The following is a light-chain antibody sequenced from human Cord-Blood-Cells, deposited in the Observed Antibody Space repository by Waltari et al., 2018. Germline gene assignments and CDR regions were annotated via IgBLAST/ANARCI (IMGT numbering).Light chain of an antibody. J-gene: IGKJ2*01. CDR2: AAS. CDR3: QQSYSTPYT. CDR1: QSISSY. V-gene: IGKV1-39*01. Sequence: DIQMTQSPSSLSASVGTRVTITCRASQSISSYLNWYQQKPGKAPKLLIYAASSLQSGVPARCSGSGSGTDFTLTISSLQPEDFATYYCQQSYSTPYTVGQGTKLEIK.